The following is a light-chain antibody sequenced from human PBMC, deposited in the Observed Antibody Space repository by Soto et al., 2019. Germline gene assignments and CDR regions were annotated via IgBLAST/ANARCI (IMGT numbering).Light chain of an antibody. CDR3: AAWDDSLSAYV. J-gene: IGLJ1*01. V-gene: IGLV1-44*01. Sequence: QSVLTQPPSASGAPGQRVVISCSGGSSNVESNSVNWYQHLPGSAPKLLIFSNNQRPSGVPDRLSGSKSGTSASLAIAGLQSVDEADYYCAAWDDSLSAYVFGSGTKLTVL. CDR1: SSNVESNS. CDR2: SNN.